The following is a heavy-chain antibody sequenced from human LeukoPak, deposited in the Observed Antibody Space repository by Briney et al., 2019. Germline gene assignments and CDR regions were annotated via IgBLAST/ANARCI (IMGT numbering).Heavy chain of an antibody. J-gene: IGHJ4*02. CDR1: GFTFDDYA. CDR2: ISGDGGST. Sequence: QPGGSLRLSRAASGFTFDDYAMHWVRQAPGKGLEWVSLISGDGGSTYYADSVKGRFTISRDNSKNSLYLQMNSLRTEDTALYYCAKDFSPAAGTDYFDYWGQGTLVTVSS. D-gene: IGHD6-13*01. CDR3: AKDFSPAAGTDYFDY. V-gene: IGHV3-43*02.